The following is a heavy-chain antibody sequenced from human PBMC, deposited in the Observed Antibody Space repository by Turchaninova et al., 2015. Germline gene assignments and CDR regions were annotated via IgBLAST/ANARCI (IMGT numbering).Heavy chain of an antibody. CDR3: DLGEAATYDCARTEVSSSSGVHLDY. CDR1: GFSLSTSGMC. CDR2: IAWDDVK. D-gene: IGHD6-6*01. V-gene: IGHV2-70*15. J-gene: IGHJ4*02. Sequence: QVTLRESGPALVKPTQTLTLTCTFSGFSLSTSGMCVSWIRQPPGKALAWLARIAWDDVKYSSTSLKTRLTISSHTSTTHVVLTMTTRDQVGRTSTKMDLGEAATYDCARTEVSSSSGVHLDYWGQGTPVTVSS.